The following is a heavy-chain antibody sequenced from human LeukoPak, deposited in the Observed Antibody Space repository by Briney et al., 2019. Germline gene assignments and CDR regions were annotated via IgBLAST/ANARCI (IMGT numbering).Heavy chain of an antibody. V-gene: IGHV3-21*01. CDR2: ISSSSSYI. CDR1: GFTFSSYS. Sequence: GGSLRLSCAASGFTFSSYSMNWVRQAPGKGLEWVSSISSSSSYIHYADSVKGRFTISRDNAKNSLYLQMNSLRAEDTAVYYCASITMVSGDYWGQGTLVTVSS. D-gene: IGHD3-10*01. CDR3: ASITMVSGDY. J-gene: IGHJ4*02.